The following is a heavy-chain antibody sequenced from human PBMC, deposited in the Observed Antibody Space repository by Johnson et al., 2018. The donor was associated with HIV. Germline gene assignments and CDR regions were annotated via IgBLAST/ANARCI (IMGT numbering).Heavy chain of an antibody. CDR2: IYSGGST. J-gene: IGHJ3*01. Sequence: VQLVESGGGLVQPGGSLRLSCAASGFTVSSNYMSWVRQAPGKGLEWVSVIYSGGSTYYADSVKGRFTISRDISKNTLDLQMNSLRAEDTAVYYCAKDQWSSSWTNDAFDFWGQGTMVTVSS. D-gene: IGHD6-13*01. CDR1: GFTVSSNY. CDR3: AKDQWSSSWTNDAFDF. V-gene: IGHV3-66*01.